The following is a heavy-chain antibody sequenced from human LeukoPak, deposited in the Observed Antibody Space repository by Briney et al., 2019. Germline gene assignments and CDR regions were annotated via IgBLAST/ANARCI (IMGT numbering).Heavy chain of an antibody. V-gene: IGHV4-4*02. Sequence: PSETLSLTCAVSGGSISNSNWWNWVRQPPGKGLEWIGEIYHSGSTNYNPSLRSRVTISVDRSKNQFALKLTSVTAADTAVYYCASSGDYVWGSYRYYWGQGTLVTVSS. D-gene: IGHD3-16*02. CDR1: GGSISNSNW. CDR3: ASSGDYVWGSYRYY. CDR2: IYHSGST. J-gene: IGHJ4*02.